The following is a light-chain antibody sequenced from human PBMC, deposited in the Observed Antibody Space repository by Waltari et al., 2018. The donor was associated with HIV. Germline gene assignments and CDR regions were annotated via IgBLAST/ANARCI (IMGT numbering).Light chain of an antibody. CDR1: QNISTW. CDR3: QQYKSESPYT. V-gene: IGKV1-5*03. CDR2: KAS. Sequence: DIQMTQSPSTLSASVGDTVTITCRASQNISTWLAWYQQKPGKPPNLLIYKASSLESGVPSSFSGSGSGTEFTLTITSLLPDDFATYYCQQYKSESPYTFGQGTKLEIK. J-gene: IGKJ2*01.